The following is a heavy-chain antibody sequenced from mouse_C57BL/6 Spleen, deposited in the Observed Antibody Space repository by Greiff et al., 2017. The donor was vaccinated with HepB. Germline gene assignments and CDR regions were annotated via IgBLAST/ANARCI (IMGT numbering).Heavy chain of an antibody. CDR2: IYPGDGDT. Sequence: ESGAELVKPGASVKISCKASGYAFSSYWMNWVKQRPGKGLEWIGQIYPGDGDTNYNGKFKGKATLTADKSSSTAYMQLSSLTSEDSAVYFCARRGDYWYFDVWGTGTTVTVSS. CDR1: GYAFSSYW. J-gene: IGHJ1*03. V-gene: IGHV1-80*01. CDR3: ARRGDYWYFDV.